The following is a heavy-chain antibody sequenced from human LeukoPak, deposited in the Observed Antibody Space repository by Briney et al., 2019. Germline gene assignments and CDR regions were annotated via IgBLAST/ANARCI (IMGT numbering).Heavy chain of an antibody. CDR3: ARDNYDRENTSGRHYSHYYYMDV. D-gene: IGHD3-16*01. J-gene: IGHJ6*03. Sequence: ETLSLTCTVSGGSISTSSYYWGWVRQAPGKGLEWVSSISTSSSYIYYADSVKGRFTISRDNAKNSLYLQMNSLRAEDTAVYYCARDNYDRENTSGRHYSHYYYMDVWGKGTTVTVSS. CDR2: ISTSSSYI. CDR1: GGSISTSSYY. V-gene: IGHV3-21*01.